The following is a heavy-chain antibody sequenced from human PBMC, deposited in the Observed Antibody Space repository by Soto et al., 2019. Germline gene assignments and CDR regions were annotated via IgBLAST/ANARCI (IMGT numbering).Heavy chain of an antibody. Sequence: PGGSLRLSCAASGFTFSSYSMNWVRQAPGKGLEWVSYISSSGSTIYYADSVKGRFTISRDNAKNSLYLQMNSLRAEDTAVYYCAREPPIYDISTGLPDYWGQGTLVTVSS. J-gene: IGHJ4*02. CDR3: AREPPIYDISTGLPDY. CDR1: GFTFSSYS. V-gene: IGHV3-48*01. D-gene: IGHD3-9*01. CDR2: ISSSGSTI.